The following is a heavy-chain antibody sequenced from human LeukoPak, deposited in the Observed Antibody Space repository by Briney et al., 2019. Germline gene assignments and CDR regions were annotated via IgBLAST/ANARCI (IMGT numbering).Heavy chain of an antibody. Sequence: PEGSLRLSCAASGFSVSKNYMSWVRQAPGKGLEWISLIYSGGNTYYADSVKGRFSISRDNPRNSLYLQMYSLRAEDTAVYYCARDSGYSGFALDLWGQGSLVTVFS. CDR1: GFSVSKNY. CDR2: IYSGGNT. D-gene: IGHD5-12*01. J-gene: IGHJ5*02. CDR3: ARDSGYSGFALDL. V-gene: IGHV3-66*01.